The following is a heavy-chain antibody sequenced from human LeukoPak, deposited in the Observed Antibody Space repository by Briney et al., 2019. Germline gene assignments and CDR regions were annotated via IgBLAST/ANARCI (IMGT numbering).Heavy chain of an antibody. CDR3: ARAIVIGSSPFDY. CDR1: GYTFTGYY. Sequence: EASVKVSCKASGYTFTGYYMHWVRQAPGQGLEWMGWINPNSGGTNYAQKFQGRVTMTRDTSISTAYMELSSLRSEDTAVYYCARAIVIGSSPFDYWGQGTLVTVSS. V-gene: IGHV1-2*02. CDR2: INPNSGGT. D-gene: IGHD1-26*01. J-gene: IGHJ4*02.